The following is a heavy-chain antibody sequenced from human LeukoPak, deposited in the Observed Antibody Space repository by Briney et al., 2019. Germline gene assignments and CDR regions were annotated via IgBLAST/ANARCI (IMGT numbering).Heavy chain of an antibody. V-gene: IGHV1-69*13. D-gene: IGHD6-13*01. CDR3: ARDARIAADGSYYYGMDV. Sequence: GASVKVSCKASGGTFSSYAISWVRQAPGQGLEWMGGIIPIFGTANYAQKFQGRVTITADESTSTAYMELSRLRSDDTAVYYCARDARIAADGSYYYGMDVWGQGTTVTVSS. CDR2: IIPIFGTA. CDR1: GGTFSSYA. J-gene: IGHJ6*02.